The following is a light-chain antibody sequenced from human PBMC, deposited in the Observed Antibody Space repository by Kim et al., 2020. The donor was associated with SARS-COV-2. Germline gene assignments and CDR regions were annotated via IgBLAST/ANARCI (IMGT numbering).Light chain of an antibody. CDR1: QHIANS. CDR2: AAA. J-gene: IGKJ1*01. CDR3: QKYNSAPWT. Sequence: ASTGDRVTITCRASQHIANSLAWYQQKPGKVPQVLIYAAATLQSGVPSRFSGSGSGTEFTLTIGSLQTEDVATYYCQKYNSAPWTFGPGTKVDIK. V-gene: IGKV1-27*01.